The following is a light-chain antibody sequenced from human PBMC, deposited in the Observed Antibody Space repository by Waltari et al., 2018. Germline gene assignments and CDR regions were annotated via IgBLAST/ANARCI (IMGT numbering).Light chain of an antibody. J-gene: IGKJ5*01. V-gene: IGKV3-11*01. CDR1: QNVYSY. CDR2: DAS. CDR3: QQRASWPPIT. Sequence: EIVLTQSPATLSLSPGERASLSCRASQNVYSYLVWYQQKPGQPPRLLIHDASIRAPCIPDSFSGSGSGTDFTLTISSLEPEDFAVYYCQQRASWPPITFGQGTRLEIK.